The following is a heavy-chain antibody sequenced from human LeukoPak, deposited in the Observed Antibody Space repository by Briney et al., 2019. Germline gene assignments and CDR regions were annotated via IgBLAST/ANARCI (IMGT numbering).Heavy chain of an antibody. Sequence: ASVNVSCKASGYTFTGYYMHWVRQAPGQGLEWMGRIIPNSGNTGYAQKFQGRVTMTRNTSISTAYMELSSLRSEDTAVYYCARCGDDAFDIWGQGTMVTVSS. CDR3: ARCGDDAFDI. J-gene: IGHJ3*02. CDR2: IIPNSGNT. CDR1: GYTFTGYY. V-gene: IGHV1-8*02. D-gene: IGHD7-27*01.